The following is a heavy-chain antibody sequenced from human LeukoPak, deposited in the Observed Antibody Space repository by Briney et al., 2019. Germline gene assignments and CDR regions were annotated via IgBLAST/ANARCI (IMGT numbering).Heavy chain of an antibody. J-gene: IGHJ4*02. CDR2: ISSSSSTI. D-gene: IGHD3-9*01. V-gene: IGHV3-48*04. Sequence: GGSLRLSCAASGFTFSSYSMNWVRQAPGKGLEWVSYISSSSSTIYYADSVKGRFTISRDNAKNSLYLQMNSLRAEDTALYYCARESYDILTGYYNVDYWGQGTLVTVSS. CDR3: ARESYDILTGYYNVDY. CDR1: GFTFSSYS.